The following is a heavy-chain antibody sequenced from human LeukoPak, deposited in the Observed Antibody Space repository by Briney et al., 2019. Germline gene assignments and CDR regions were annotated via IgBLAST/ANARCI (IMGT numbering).Heavy chain of an antibody. V-gene: IGHV3-30*03. CDR1: GFSFSNYG. CDR3: ARDSGAGWELPKYYFDY. D-gene: IGHD1-26*01. J-gene: IGHJ4*02. CDR2: ISYDGSAI. Sequence: GGSLRLSCAASGFSFSNYGMHWVRQAPGKGLEWVALISYDGSAIYYADSVKGRFTISRDNSKNTLYLQMTSLRAEDTAVYYCARDSGAGWELPKYYFDYWGQGTLVTVSS.